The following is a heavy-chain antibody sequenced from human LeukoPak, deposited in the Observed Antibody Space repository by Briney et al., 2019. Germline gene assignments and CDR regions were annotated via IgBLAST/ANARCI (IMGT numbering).Heavy chain of an antibody. J-gene: IGHJ4*02. Sequence: GGSLRLSCAASGFPFSSYAISWVHQAPGKGLEWVSGISGSDGNTYYADSVKGRFTISRDNSKNTLSLQMNSLRAEDTAVYYCAKDLYGDYGDDYWGQGTLVTVSS. V-gene: IGHV3-23*01. CDR1: GFPFSSYA. CDR3: AKDLYGDYGDDY. CDR2: ISGSDGNT. D-gene: IGHD4-17*01.